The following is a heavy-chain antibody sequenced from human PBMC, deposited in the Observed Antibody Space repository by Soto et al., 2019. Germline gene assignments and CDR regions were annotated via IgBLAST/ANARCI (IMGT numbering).Heavy chain of an antibody. V-gene: IGHV6-1*01. CDR2: TYYRSKWYN. D-gene: IGHD1-26*01. J-gene: IGHJ3*02. Sequence: SHTPPLTCAISGDSVSSTRAAWNWIRQSPSRGLEWLGRTYYRSKWYNDYAVSVKSRITINPDTSKNQFSLQLNSVTPEDTAVYYXARDPGGERMATNAFDIWGQGTMVTVSS. CDR3: ARDPGGERMATNAFDI. CDR1: GDSVSSTRAA.